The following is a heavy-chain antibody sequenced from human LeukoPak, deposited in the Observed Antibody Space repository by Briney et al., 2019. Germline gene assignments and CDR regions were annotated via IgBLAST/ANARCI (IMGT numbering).Heavy chain of an antibody. CDR3: AREGIAAAGDLDY. D-gene: IGHD6-13*01. Sequence: GASVKVSCKASGYTFTSYYMHWVRQAPGQGLEWMGWINPNSGGTNYAQKFQGRVTMTRDTSISTAYMELSRLRSDDTAVYYCAREGIAAAGDLDYWGQGTLVTVSS. CDR2: INPNSGGT. CDR1: GYTFTSYY. V-gene: IGHV1-2*02. J-gene: IGHJ4*02.